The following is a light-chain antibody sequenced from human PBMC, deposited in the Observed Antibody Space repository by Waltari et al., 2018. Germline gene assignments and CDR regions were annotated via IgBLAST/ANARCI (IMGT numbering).Light chain of an antibody. CDR3: QQYKSYPLT. Sequence: DIQVTQSPSFLSASVGDRVTITCRASQGISSYLAWHQQKPGKAPKLLIYAASTLQSGGPSRFSGSVSGTEFTLTISSLQPEDFATYYCQQYKSYPLTFGGGTKVEI. J-gene: IGKJ4*01. CDR2: AAS. V-gene: IGKV1-9*01. CDR1: QGISSY.